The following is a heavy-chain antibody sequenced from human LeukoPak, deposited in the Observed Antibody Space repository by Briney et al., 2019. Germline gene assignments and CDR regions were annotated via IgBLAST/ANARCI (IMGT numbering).Heavy chain of an antibody. CDR3: VRGRGSYGWFDP. V-gene: IGHV3-74*01. CDR2: ISGDGTAR. D-gene: IGHD3-10*01. Sequence: GGSLRLSCAASGFTSSSYWTHWVRQVSGKGLVWVSRISGDGTARNYADSVKGRFTISRDDAKNTVDLQMNSLRGEDTAVYYCVRGRGSYGWFDPWGQGTLVTVSS. J-gene: IGHJ5*02. CDR1: GFTSSSYW.